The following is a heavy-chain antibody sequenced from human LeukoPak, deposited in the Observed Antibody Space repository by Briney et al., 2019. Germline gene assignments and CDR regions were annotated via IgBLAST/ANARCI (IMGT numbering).Heavy chain of an antibody. J-gene: IGHJ4*02. Sequence: SETLSLTCTVSGGSISSYCRSWIRQPPGKGLEWIGYIYYSGSTNYNPSLKSRVTISVDTSKNQFSLKLSSVTAADTAVYYCARDSSGIAAADPYFDYWGQGTLVTVSS. D-gene: IGHD6-13*01. V-gene: IGHV4-59*01. CDR1: GGSISSYC. CDR2: IYYSGST. CDR3: ARDSSGIAAADPYFDY.